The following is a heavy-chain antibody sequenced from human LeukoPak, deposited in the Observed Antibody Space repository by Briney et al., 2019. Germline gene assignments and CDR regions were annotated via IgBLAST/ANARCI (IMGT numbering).Heavy chain of an antibody. J-gene: IGHJ4*02. Sequence: GGTLSLSRVASGLAHNRDSMGCGAQAPGKGQERADNIKEDGSEKDYVDSVKGRFTISRDHTKHQLYLQMTCLRPEYTAVYCCARGSGDVRSYYLWGRETRVTVSS. CDR2: IKEDGSEK. D-gene: IGHD3-10*01. CDR1: GLAHNRDS. CDR3: ARGSGDVRSYYL. V-gene: IGHV3-7*04.